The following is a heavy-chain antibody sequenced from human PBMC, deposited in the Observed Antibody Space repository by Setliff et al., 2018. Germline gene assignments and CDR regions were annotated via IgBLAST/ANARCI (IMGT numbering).Heavy chain of an antibody. CDR2: INAGNGDT. CDR3: ARGRSTYFIDV. V-gene: IGHV1-3*01. J-gene: IGHJ6*03. CDR1: GYTFANYG. Sequence: ASVKVSCKASGYTFANYGLHWVRQAPGQRLEWMGWINAGNGDTKFSQKFQDTITMTADTSASTAYMELSSLRSEDTAAYYCARGRSTYFIDVWGKGTTVTVSS.